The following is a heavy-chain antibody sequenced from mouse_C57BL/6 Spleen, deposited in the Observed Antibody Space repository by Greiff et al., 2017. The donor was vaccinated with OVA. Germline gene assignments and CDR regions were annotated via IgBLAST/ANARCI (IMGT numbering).Heavy chain of an antibody. Sequence: VQLQQPGAELVKPGASVKLSCKASGYTFTSYWMHWVKQRPGRGLEWIGRIDPNRGGTKYNEKFKSKATLTVDKPSSTAYMQLSSLTSEDSAVYYCATTVVAHWYFDVWGTGTTVTVSS. J-gene: IGHJ1*03. V-gene: IGHV1-72*01. CDR1: GYTFTSYW. D-gene: IGHD1-1*01. CDR2: IDPNRGGT. CDR3: ATTVVAHWYFDV.